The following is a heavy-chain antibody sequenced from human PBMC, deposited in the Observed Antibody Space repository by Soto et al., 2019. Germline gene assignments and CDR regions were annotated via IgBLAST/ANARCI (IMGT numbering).Heavy chain of an antibody. D-gene: IGHD6-13*01. CDR1: GFTFSSYS. J-gene: IGHJ4*02. CDR2: ISSSSSYI. CDR3: ARDGKQLVPTDY. Sequence: GGSLRLSCAASGFTFSSYSMNWVRQAPGKGLEWVSSISSSSSYIYYADSVKGRFTISRDNAKNSLYLQMNSLRAEDTAVYYCARDGKQLVPTDYWGQGTLVTVSS. V-gene: IGHV3-21*01.